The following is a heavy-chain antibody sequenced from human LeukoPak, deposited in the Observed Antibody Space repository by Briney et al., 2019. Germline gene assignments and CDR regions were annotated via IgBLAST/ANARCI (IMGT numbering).Heavy chain of an antibody. J-gene: IGHJ4*02. CDR3: AREVYYGGNLYYFDY. D-gene: IGHD4-23*01. Sequence: PSETLSLTCTVSGGSISSSSYYWGWIRQPPGKGLEWFGSIYYSGSTYYNPSLKSRVTISVDTSKNQFSLKLSSVTAADTAVYYCAREVYYGGNLYYFDYWGQGTRVTVSS. CDR1: GGSISSSSYY. CDR2: IYYSGST. V-gene: IGHV4-39*07.